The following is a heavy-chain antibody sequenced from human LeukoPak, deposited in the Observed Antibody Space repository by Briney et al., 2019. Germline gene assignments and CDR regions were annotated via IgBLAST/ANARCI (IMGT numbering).Heavy chain of an antibody. Sequence: ASVKVSCKASGYTFTNFYMHWVRQAPGQGLEWMGMVNPNDGSTSYAQRLRGRVTMTRDTSTSTFYMELSTLRYEDTAIYYCARGSYYYMDVWGKGTTVTISS. CDR3: ARGSYYYMDV. J-gene: IGHJ6*03. CDR2: VNPNDGST. CDR1: GYTFTNFY. V-gene: IGHV1-46*04.